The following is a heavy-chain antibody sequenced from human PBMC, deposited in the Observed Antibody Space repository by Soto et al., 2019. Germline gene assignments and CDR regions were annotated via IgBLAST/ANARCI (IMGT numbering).Heavy chain of an antibody. CDR3: ASTIPVRGSYYYYMDV. D-gene: IGHD3-10*01. Sequence: SETLSLTCTVSGGSISSYCWSWIRQPPGKGLEWIGYIYYSGSTNYNPSLKSRVTISVDTSKNQFSLKLSSVTAADTAVYYCASTIPVRGSYYYYMDVWGKGTTVTVSS. CDR2: IYYSGST. V-gene: IGHV4-59*08. CDR1: GGSISSYC. J-gene: IGHJ6*03.